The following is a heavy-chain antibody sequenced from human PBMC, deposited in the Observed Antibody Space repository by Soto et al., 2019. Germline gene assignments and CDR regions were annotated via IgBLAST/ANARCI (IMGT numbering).Heavy chain of an antibody. J-gene: IGHJ6*03. V-gene: IGHV1-8*02. CDR2: INPNSGNT. D-gene: IGHD6-19*01. Sequence: GAPVKVSCKASGYTFITYGITWARQAPGQGLEWMGWINPNSGNTGYAQKFQGRVTMTRNTSISTAYMELSSLRSKDTAVYYCARAIAVAGNFYYYMDVWGKGTTVTVSS. CDR3: ARAIAVAGNFYYYMDV. CDR1: GYTFITYG.